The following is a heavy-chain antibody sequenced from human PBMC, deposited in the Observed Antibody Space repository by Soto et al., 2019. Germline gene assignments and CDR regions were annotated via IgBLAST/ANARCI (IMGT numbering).Heavy chain of an antibody. CDR1: GFSLITSGMC. CDR2: IDWDDDK. J-gene: IGHJ6*02. V-gene: IGHV2-70*01. D-gene: IGHD3-22*01. Sequence: KSGPTLVNPTQTLTLTCTFSGFSLITSGMCVSCIRQPPGKSLEWLALIDWDDDKYYSTSLKTRLTISKDTSKNQVVLTMTNMDPVDTATYYCARIRGYYDSSGYLTPHGMDVWGQGTTVTVSS. CDR3: ARIRGYYDSSGYLTPHGMDV.